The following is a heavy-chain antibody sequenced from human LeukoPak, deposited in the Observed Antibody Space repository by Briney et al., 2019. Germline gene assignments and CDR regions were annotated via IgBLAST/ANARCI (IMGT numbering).Heavy chain of an antibody. J-gene: IGHJ5*02. V-gene: IGHV4-4*07. CDR2: IYASGTI. D-gene: IGHD3-10*01. Sequence: SETLSLTCTVSGGSIRSYYWSWIRQPVGKGLEWIGRIYASGTITYNPSLESRVSMSVDTSKNQFSLNLSSVTAADTALYYCARDSGTTGEVKFDPWGQGTLVTVSS. CDR3: ARDSGTTGEVKFDP. CDR1: GGSIRSYY.